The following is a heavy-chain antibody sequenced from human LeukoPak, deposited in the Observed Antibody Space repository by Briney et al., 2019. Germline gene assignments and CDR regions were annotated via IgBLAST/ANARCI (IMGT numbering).Heavy chain of an antibody. Sequence: GRSLRLSCAASGFTFDDYAMHWVRQAPGKGLEWVSGISWNSGSIGYADSVKGRFTISRDNAKNSLYLQMNSLRAEGTALYYCAKSYGSGSYYNVDYWGQGTLVTVSS. CDR3: AKSYGSGSYYNVDY. CDR1: GFTFDDYA. CDR2: ISWNSGSI. V-gene: IGHV3-9*01. J-gene: IGHJ4*02. D-gene: IGHD3-10*01.